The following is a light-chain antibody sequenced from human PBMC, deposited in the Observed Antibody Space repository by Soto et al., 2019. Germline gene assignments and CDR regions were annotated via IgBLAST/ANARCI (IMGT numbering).Light chain of an antibody. Sequence: QSVLTQPASMSGSPGQSITISCTGITTYIGANSDVSWYQQHPGKVPKLILFAVSSRPSGVSDRFSGSKSGNMASLTISGIQADDEADYYCSSYTTSHVVFGGGTKLTVL. CDR2: AVS. J-gene: IGLJ2*01. V-gene: IGLV2-14*01. CDR3: SSYTTSHVV. CDR1: TTYIGANSD.